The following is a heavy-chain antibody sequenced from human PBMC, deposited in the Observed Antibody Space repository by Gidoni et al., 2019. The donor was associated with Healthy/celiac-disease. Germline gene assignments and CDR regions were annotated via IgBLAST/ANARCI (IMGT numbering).Heavy chain of an antibody. Sequence: QAQLVESGGGVVQPVRLLSLPGAPSGFTFSSYGMHWVRQPPGKGLEWVAVIWYDGSNKYYADSVKGRFTISRDNSKNTLYLQMNSLRAEDTAVYYCARDRNGYYGDAFDIWGQGTMVTVSS. CDR1: GFTFSSYG. CDR3: ARDRNGYYGDAFDI. V-gene: IGHV3-33*01. D-gene: IGHD3-3*01. CDR2: IWYDGSNK. J-gene: IGHJ3*02.